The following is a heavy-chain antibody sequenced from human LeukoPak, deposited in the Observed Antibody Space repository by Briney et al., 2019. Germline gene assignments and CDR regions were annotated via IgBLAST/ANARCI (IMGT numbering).Heavy chain of an antibody. CDR2: ISINSSYI. V-gene: IGHV3-21*01. Sequence: KTGGSLRLSCAASGFTFSSYSMNWVCQAPRQGLGWVSSISINSSYIYYADSVKGRFTISRDNAQNSLYLQMNSLRAEDTAVYYCARGGVWSGYYRGAYYFDYWGQGTMVTVSS. D-gene: IGHD3-3*01. J-gene: IGHJ4*01. CDR3: ARGGVWSGYYRGAYYFDY. CDR1: GFTFSSYS.